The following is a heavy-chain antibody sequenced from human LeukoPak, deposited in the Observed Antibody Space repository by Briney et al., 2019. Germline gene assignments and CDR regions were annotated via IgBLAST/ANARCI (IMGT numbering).Heavy chain of an antibody. D-gene: IGHD3-16*01. CDR2: LFSGGDS. J-gene: IGHJ4*02. Sequence: GGSLRLSCAASGFSVSSDYMNWVRQAPGKGPEWVSVLFSGGDSYYTDSVKGRFTMSRDISKNTLYLQMNSLRAEDTAVYYCTKSYVGTTQDNWGQGTLVSVSS. V-gene: IGHV3-66*01. CDR1: GFSVSSDY. CDR3: TKSYVGTTQDN.